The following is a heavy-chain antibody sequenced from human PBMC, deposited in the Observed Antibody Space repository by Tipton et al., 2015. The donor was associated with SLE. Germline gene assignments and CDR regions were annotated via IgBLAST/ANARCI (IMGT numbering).Heavy chain of an antibody. V-gene: IGHV3-23*01. Sequence: SLRLSCAASGFTFSSYAMSWVRQAPGKGREWVSAISGSGGSTYYADSVKGRFTISRDNSKNTLYLQMNSLRAEDTAVYYCAKVFYGDYGAEYFQHWGQGTLVTVSS. CDR2: ISGSGGST. CDR1: GFTFSSYA. J-gene: IGHJ1*01. D-gene: IGHD4-17*01. CDR3: AKVFYGDYGAEYFQH.